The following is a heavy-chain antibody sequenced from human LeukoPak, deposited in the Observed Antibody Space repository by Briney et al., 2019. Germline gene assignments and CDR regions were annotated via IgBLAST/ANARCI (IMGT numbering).Heavy chain of an antibody. D-gene: IGHD1-1*01. CDR3: ARGGSGNWNAPFDY. J-gene: IGHJ4*02. Sequence: GGSLRLSCAASGFTFSSYWMNWVRQAPGKGLEWVSSISSSSSYMYYADSVKGRFTISRDNAKNSLYLQMNSLRAEDTAVYYCARGGSGNWNAPFDYWGQGTLVTVSS. CDR1: GFTFSSYW. CDR2: ISSSSSYM. V-gene: IGHV3-21*01.